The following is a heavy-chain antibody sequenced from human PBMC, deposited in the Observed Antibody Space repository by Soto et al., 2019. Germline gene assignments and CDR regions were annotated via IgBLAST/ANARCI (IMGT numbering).Heavy chain of an antibody. Sequence: QVQLVQSGAEVKKPGASVKVSCKASGYTFTSYGISWVRQAPGQGLEWMGWISAYNGNTNYAQKLQGRVTMTTDTSTSTAYTELRSLRSDDTAVYYCARDDITIFGVVIMDYYYYYGMDVWGQGTTVTVSS. CDR3: ARDDITIFGVVIMDYYYYYGMDV. CDR2: ISAYNGNT. J-gene: IGHJ6*02. D-gene: IGHD3-3*01. CDR1: GYTFTSYG. V-gene: IGHV1-18*01.